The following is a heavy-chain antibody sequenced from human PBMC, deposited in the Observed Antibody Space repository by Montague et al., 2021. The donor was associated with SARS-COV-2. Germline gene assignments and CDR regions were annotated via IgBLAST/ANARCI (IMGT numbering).Heavy chain of an antibody. D-gene: IGHD3-10*01. Sequence: SETLSLTCTVSGGSISSSSNYWGWIRQPPGKGLEWIGSIYYSGSTYYNSSLKSRVTISVDTSKNQFSLKLNPVTAADTAVYYCARLVWFGELSSENWLDPWGQGTLVTVSS. CDR1: GGSISSSSNY. V-gene: IGHV4-39*01. J-gene: IGHJ5*02. CDR3: ARLVWFGELSSENWLDP. CDR2: IYYSGST.